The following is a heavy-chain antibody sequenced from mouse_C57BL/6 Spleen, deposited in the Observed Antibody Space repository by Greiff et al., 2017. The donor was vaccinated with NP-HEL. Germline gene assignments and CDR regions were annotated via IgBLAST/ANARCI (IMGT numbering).Heavy chain of an antibody. D-gene: IGHD2-4*01. Sequence: QVQLQQPGAELVKPGASVKMSCKASGYTFTSYWITWVKQRPGQGLEWIGDIYPGSGSTNYNEKFKSKATLTVDTSSSTAYMQLSSLTSEDSAVYYCAILYDYDGDWYFDVWGTGTTVTVSS. CDR3: AILYDYDGDWYFDV. J-gene: IGHJ1*03. CDR1: GYTFTSYW. CDR2: IYPGSGST. V-gene: IGHV1-55*01.